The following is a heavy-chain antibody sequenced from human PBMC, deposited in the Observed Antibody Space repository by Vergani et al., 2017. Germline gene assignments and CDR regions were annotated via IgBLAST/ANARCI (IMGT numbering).Heavy chain of an antibody. J-gene: IGHJ3*02. CDR1: GFTFGYYA. CDR2: IRSKAYGQAT. CDR3: VRDQVTMLRGSDALDI. Sequence: EVQLVESGGDFVQPGRSLRLSCTASGFTFGYYAMDWFRQAPGQGLEWVGGIRSKAYGQATIYAASVKGIFTISRDDSKSIAYLQMNNLQTEDTAMYYCVRDQVTMLRGSDALDIWGQGTMVTVSS. V-gene: IGHV3-49*03. D-gene: IGHD3-10*01.